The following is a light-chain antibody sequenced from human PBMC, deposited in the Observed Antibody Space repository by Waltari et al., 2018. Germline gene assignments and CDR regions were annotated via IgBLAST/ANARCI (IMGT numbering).Light chain of an antibody. V-gene: IGKV1-8*01. CDR2: AAS. J-gene: IGKJ4*01. CDR1: QGVSTY. Sequence: AIRMTQSPSSFSASTGDRVTITCRATQGVSTYLAWYQQKPGEAPKLLIYAASTLQSGVPSRFSGSGSGTDFTLTISCLQSEDFATYYCQQYYSYPLTFGGGTKV. CDR3: QQYYSYPLT.